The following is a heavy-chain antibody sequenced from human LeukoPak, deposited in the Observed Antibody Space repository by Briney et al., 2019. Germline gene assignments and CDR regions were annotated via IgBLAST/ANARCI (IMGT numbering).Heavy chain of an antibody. Sequence: PGGSLRLSCAASGFTFTKYAMNWVRQAPGKGLEWVSRISGSGSATDYADSVKGRFSISRDNSKNTLYLEMNSLSPDDTAVYYCARGVEPLAANTLAYWGQGTLVTVSS. D-gene: IGHD1-14*01. V-gene: IGHV3-23*01. CDR3: ARGVEPLAANTLAY. CDR1: GFTFTKYA. CDR2: ISGSGSAT. J-gene: IGHJ4*02.